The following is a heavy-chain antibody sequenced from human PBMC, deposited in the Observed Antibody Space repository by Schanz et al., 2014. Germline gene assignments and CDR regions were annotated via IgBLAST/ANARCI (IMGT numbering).Heavy chain of an antibody. J-gene: IGHJ4*02. CDR2: LFYGGSK. V-gene: IGHV4-39*01. Sequence: QLQMQTSGPGLVRPWETLSLTCTVSGGSISDSGAYWGWFRQTPGKGLEWIANLFYGGSKYYNPSFESRVTLSVAASNTQYSLRLGSVTAADTGVYYCARHNRVWFGKEGCWGQGTLVTVSS. CDR3: ARHNRVWFGKEGC. CDR1: GGSISDSGAY. D-gene: IGHD3-10*01.